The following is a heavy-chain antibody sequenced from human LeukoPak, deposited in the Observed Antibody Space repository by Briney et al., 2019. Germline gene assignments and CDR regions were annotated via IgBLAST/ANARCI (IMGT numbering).Heavy chain of an antibody. D-gene: IGHD3-22*01. J-gene: IGHJ4*02. CDR1: GFTFSNYA. V-gene: IGHV3-30-3*01. CDR3: ARVHDGHYFDSSLAY. CDR2: MSNDGNNK. Sequence: GGSLRLSCAASGFTFSNYAMHWVRQAPGKGLEWVAFMSNDGNNKYYADSVKGRFTISRDNSQNGLYLQMNALRLDDTAIYYCARVHDGHYFDSSLAYWGQGTLVTVSS.